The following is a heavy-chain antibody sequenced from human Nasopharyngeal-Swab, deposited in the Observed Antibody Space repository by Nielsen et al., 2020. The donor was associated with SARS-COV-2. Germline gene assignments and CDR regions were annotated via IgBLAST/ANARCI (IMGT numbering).Heavy chain of an antibody. D-gene: IGHD6-13*01. CDR2: FDPEDGET. Sequence: ASVKVSCKVSGYTLTELSMHWVRQAPGKGLEWMGGFDPEDGETIYAQKFQGRVTMTEDTSTDTAYMELSSLRSKDTAVYYCATGYAIAAAGTIDYWGQGTLVTVSS. J-gene: IGHJ4*02. CDR3: ATGYAIAAAGTIDY. V-gene: IGHV1-24*01. CDR1: GYTLTELS.